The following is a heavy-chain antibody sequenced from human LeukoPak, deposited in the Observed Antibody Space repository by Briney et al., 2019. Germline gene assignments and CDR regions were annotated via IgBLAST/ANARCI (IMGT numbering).Heavy chain of an antibody. Sequence: PSETLSLTCTVSGGSISSGSYYWSWIRQPPGKGLEWIGSIYHSGSTYYNPSLKSRVTISVDTSKNQFSLKLSSVTAADTAVYYCARCLIGYFDYWGQGTLVTVSS. D-gene: IGHD3-16*01. V-gene: IGHV4-39*07. J-gene: IGHJ4*02. CDR3: ARCLIGYFDY. CDR2: IYHSGST. CDR1: GGSISSGSYY.